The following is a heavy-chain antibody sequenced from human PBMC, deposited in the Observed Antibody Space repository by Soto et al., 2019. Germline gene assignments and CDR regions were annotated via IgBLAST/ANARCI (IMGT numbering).Heavy chain of an antibody. CDR1: GYTFTGYY. Sequence: ASVKVSCKASGYTFTGYYIHWVRQAPGQGLEWMGWINPDSGDTTYEPKFQGWVTMTRDTSTSTAYLEVNRLSPDDRAVAYCARGEGGAGPLKTNCSAPGGLGPLVPFSP. CDR2: INPDSGDT. CDR3: ARGEGGAGPLKTNCSAP. D-gene: IGHD3-16*01. V-gene: IGHV1-2*04. J-gene: IGHJ5*02.